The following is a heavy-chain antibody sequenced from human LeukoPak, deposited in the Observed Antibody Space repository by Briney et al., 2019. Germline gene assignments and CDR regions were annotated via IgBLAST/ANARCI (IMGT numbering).Heavy chain of an antibody. D-gene: IGHD5-18*01. Sequence: EPSETLSLTCAVYGGSFSGYYWSWIRQPPGKGLEWIGEINHSGSTNYNPSLKSRVTISVDTSKNQFSLKLSSVTAADTAVYYCARHLSGITGYTYGRGIDYWGQGTLVTVSS. CDR3: ARHLSGITGYTYGRGIDY. CDR2: INHSGST. CDR1: GGSFSGYY. J-gene: IGHJ4*02. V-gene: IGHV4-34*01.